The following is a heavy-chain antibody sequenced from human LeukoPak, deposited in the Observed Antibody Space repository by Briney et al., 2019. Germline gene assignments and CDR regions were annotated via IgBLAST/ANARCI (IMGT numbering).Heavy chain of an antibody. CDR1: GFTFSSYE. CDR2: ISSSGSTK. CDR3: ARGWRYFDY. D-gene: IGHD5-24*01. J-gene: IGHJ4*02. Sequence: GGSLRLSCAASGFTFSSYEMNWVRQAPGKGLEWVSYISSSGSTKYYVDSARGRFTISRDTAKNSLYLQMNSLRAEDTAVYYCARGWRYFDYWGQGTLVTVSS. V-gene: IGHV3-48*03.